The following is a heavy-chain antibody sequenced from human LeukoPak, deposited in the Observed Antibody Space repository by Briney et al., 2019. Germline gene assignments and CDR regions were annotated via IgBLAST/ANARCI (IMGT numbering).Heavy chain of an antibody. V-gene: IGHV3-48*02. CDR2: ISSSSSTI. J-gene: IGHJ4*02. CDR3: ARDGYCTNGVCYTRGDDY. CDR1: GFTFSSYS. D-gene: IGHD2-8*01. Sequence: GGSLRLSCAASGFTFSSYSMNWVRQAPGKGLEWVSYISSSSSTIYYADSVKGRFTISRDNAKNSLYLQMNSLSDEDTAVYYCARDGYCTNGVCYTRGDDYWGQGTLVTVSS.